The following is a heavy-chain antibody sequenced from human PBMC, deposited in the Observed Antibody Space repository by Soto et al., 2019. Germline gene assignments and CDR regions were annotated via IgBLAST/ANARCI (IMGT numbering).Heavy chain of an antibody. V-gene: IGHV3-23*01. J-gene: IGHJ5*01. D-gene: IGHD1-26*01. CDR3: AKDAVPYNGKWDWFDS. CDR1: RFTFSDFA. CDR2: IGGGGTDT. Sequence: DVQLLDSGGGLVQPGGSLTLSCAASRFTFSDFAMIWVRQAPGKGLAWVSAIGGGGTDTYYADPVKGRFTSSRDNSKNTLYLQMDSLRDEDTAVYYCAKDAVPYNGKWDWFDSWGQGTLVTVSS.